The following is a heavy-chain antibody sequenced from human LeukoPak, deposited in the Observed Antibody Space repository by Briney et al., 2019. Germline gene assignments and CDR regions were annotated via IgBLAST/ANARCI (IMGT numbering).Heavy chain of an antibody. J-gene: IGHJ3*02. V-gene: IGHV4-4*02. CDR2: IFHSGST. D-gene: IGHD2-21*02. Sequence: SETLSLTCVVSGASIDSDNWWSWVRQPPGKGLEWIGEIFHSGSTNYNPSVKSRVTISVDRSKNQFSLNLKAVTAADTAVYYCARDLRAYCGGDCAGHDAFDIWGQGTMVTVSS. CDR1: GASIDSDNW. CDR3: ARDLRAYCGGDCAGHDAFDI.